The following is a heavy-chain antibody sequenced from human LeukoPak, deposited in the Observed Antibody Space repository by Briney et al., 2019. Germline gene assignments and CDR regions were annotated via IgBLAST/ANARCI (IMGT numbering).Heavy chain of an antibody. CDR3: AKDMDSGGCDY. Sequence: GRSLRLSCAASGFTFSSYGMHWVRQAPGKGLEWVAVISYDGSNKYYADSVKGRFTISRDNSKNTLYLQMNSLRAEDTAVYYCAKDMDSGGCDYWGQGTLVTVSS. V-gene: IGHV3-30*18. J-gene: IGHJ4*02. CDR1: GFTFSSYG. CDR2: ISYDGSNK. D-gene: IGHD6-19*01.